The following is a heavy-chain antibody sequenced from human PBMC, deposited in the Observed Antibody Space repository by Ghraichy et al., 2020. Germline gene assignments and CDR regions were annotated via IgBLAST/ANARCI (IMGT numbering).Heavy chain of an antibody. CDR2: VSGSGGST. D-gene: IGHD3-22*01. J-gene: IGHJ4*02. V-gene: IGHV3-23*01. CDR1: GFTFSSYA. CDR3: ARDRIITTFDY. Sequence: ESLNISCAASGFTFSSYAMSWVRQAPGKGLEWVSTVSGSGGSTYYADSVKGRFTISRDNSKNTLYLQMNSLRAEDTAVYYCARDRIITTFDYWGQGTLVTVSS.